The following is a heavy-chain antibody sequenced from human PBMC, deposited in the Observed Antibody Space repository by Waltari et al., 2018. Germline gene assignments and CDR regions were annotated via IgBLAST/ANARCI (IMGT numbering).Heavy chain of an antibody. CDR3: ARDRGLRRLSTFEI. CDR2: INHSGRT. D-gene: IGHD3-16*02. V-gene: IGHV4-34*01. Sequence: QVQLQQWGAGLLKPSETLSLTCAVYGGSFSGYYWSWIRQPPGKGLEWLGEINHSGRTNYNPALKSRITRSVDTSKSQFSLKLSSVTAADTAVYYCARDRGLRRLSTFEIWGQGTMVTVSS. CDR1: GGSFSGYY. J-gene: IGHJ3*02.